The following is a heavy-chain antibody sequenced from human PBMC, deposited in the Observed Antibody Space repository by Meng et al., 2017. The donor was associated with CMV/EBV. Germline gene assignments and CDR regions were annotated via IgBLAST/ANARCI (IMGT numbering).Heavy chain of an antibody. CDR3: ARGLLGPRFLEYFRADH. CDR1: GFTFSSYW. Sequence: GGSLRLSCAASGFTFSSYWMSWVRQAPGKGMEWVANIKQDGSEKYYVDSVKGRFTISRDNAKNSLYLQMNSLRAEDTALYYCARGLLGPRFLEYFRADHWGQGTLVTVSS. CDR2: IKQDGSEK. V-gene: IGHV3-7*01. J-gene: IGHJ4*02. D-gene: IGHD3-3*01.